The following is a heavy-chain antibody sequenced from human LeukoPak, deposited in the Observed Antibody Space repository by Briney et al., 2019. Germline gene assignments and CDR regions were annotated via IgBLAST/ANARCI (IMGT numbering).Heavy chain of an antibody. CDR2: IYYSGST. J-gene: IGHJ4*02. CDR3: ARIVPYDYGYIDY. CDR1: VGSISTYY. Sequence: SETLSLTCTVSVGSISTYYWSRIRQPPGKGLEWIGYIYYSGSTNYNPSLKSRVTISVDTSKNQFSLKLSSVTAADTAVYYCARIVPYDYGYIDYWGQGTLVTVPS. V-gene: IGHV4-59*01. D-gene: IGHD4/OR15-4a*01.